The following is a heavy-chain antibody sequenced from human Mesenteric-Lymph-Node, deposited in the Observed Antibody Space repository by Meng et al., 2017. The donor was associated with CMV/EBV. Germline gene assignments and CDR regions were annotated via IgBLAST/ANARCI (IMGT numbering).Heavy chain of an antibody. J-gene: IGHJ4*02. Sequence: GSLRLSCTVSGGSISSYYWTWIRQPPGKGLEWIGYVFYSGSTNYNPSLKSRVTISVDTSKNQFSLKLSSVTAADTAVYYCAGDQYTNKWHYYWGQGMLVTVSS. V-gene: IGHV4-59*01. CDR2: VFYSGST. CDR1: GGSISSYY. CDR3: AGDQYTNKWHYY. D-gene: IGHD2-2*02.